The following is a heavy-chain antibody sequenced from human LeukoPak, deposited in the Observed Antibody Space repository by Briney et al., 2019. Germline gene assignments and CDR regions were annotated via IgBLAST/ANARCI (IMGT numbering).Heavy chain of an antibody. CDR2: MNPNSGNT. V-gene: IGHV1-8*01. D-gene: IGHD6-19*01. J-gene: IGHJ1*01. CDR1: GYTFTSYD. CDR3: ARAGGGYGSGWWVRLFQH. Sequence: ASVKVSRKASGYTFTSYDINWVRQATGQGLEWMGWMNPNSGNTGYAQKFQGRVTMTRNTSISTAYMELSSLRSEDTAVYYCARAGGGYGSGWWVRLFQHWGQGTLVTVSS.